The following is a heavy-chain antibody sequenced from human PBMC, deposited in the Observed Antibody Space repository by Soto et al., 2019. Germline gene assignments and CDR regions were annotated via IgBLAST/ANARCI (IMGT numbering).Heavy chain of an antibody. CDR2: INAGNGNT. CDR3: ARALTTVTLIDAFDI. D-gene: IGHD4-17*01. CDR1: GYTFTSYS. J-gene: IGHJ3*02. V-gene: IGHV1-3*01. Sequence: GASVKVSCKASGYTFTSYSMHWVRQAPGQRLEWMGWINAGNGNTKYSQKFQGRVTITRDTSASTAYMELSSLRSEDTAVYYCARALTTVTLIDAFDIWGQGTMVTVSS.